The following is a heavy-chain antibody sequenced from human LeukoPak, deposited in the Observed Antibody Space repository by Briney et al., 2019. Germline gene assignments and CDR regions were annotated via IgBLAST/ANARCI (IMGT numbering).Heavy chain of an antibody. J-gene: IGHJ4*02. CDR1: GYTFTSYG. Sequence: GASVTVSCKASGYTFTSYGISWVRQAPGQGLEWMGWISAYNGNTNYAQKLQGRVTMATDTSTSTAYMQLRSLRSDDTAVYYCARDRLDYYDGSPYYWGQGTLVTVSS. D-gene: IGHD3-22*01. CDR3: ARDRLDYYDGSPYY. V-gene: IGHV1-18*01. CDR2: ISAYNGNT.